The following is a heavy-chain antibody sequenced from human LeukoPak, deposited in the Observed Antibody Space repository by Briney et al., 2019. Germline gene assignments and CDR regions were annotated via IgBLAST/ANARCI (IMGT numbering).Heavy chain of an antibody. J-gene: IGHJ6*02. V-gene: IGHV3-48*01. CDR1: GFTFSSYS. CDR2: ISSSSSSTI. CDR3: ARNNGMDV. Sequence: PGGSLRLSCAASGFTFSSYSMNWVRQAPGKGLEWVSYISSSSSSTIYYADSVKGRFTISRDNAKNSLYLQMNSLRAEDTALYHCARNNGMDVWGQGTTVIVSS.